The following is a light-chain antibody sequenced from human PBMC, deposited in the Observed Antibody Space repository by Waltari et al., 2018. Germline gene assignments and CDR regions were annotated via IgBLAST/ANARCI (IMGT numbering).Light chain of an antibody. V-gene: IGLV2-23*02. Sequence: QSALTQPASVSGSPGQSITISCTGTSSDVEYYNLVSWYQQYPGKAPKLIIHEVSKRPSWVSNRFSGSKYGNTASLTISGLRAEDEAEYYCCSYAHSSAYVFGTGTAVTVL. CDR2: EVS. J-gene: IGLJ1*01. CDR1: SSDVEYYNL. CDR3: CSYAHSSAYV.